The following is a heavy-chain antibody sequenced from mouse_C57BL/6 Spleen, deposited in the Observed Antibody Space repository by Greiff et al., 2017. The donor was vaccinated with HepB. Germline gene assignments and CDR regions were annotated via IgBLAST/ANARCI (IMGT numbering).Heavy chain of an antibody. CDR3: ASLYDYDEDYAMDY. J-gene: IGHJ4*01. Sequence: VKLQQSGPGLVQPSQSLSITCTVSGFSLTSYGVHWVRQSPGKGLEWLGVIWSGGSTDYNAAFISRLSISKDNSKSQVFFKMNSLQADDTAIYYCASLYDYDEDYAMDYWGQGTSVTVSS. CDR1: GFSLTSYG. V-gene: IGHV2-2*01. CDR2: IWSGGST. D-gene: IGHD2-4*01.